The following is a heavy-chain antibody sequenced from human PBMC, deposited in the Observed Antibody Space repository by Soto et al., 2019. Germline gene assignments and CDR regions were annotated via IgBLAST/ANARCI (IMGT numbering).Heavy chain of an antibody. CDR1: GFTFSSYG. Sequence: QVQLVESGGGVVQPGRSLRLSCVASGFTFSSYGMSWVRQAPGKGLEWVAIISYDGSLKYYGDSVKGRFTSSRDNSRNTLYLQMASLRAEDTAVYYCAKEIIAVSGPWEFDTWGQGTLVTVSS. CDR3: AKEIIAVSGPWEFDT. D-gene: IGHD6-19*01. J-gene: IGHJ5*02. CDR2: ISYDGSLK. V-gene: IGHV3-30*18.